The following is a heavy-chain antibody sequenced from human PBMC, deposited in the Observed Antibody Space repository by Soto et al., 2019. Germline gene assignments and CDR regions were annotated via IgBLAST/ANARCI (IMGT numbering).Heavy chain of an antibody. Sequence: PGGSLRLSCAASGFTFSSYSMNWVRQAPGKGLEWVSYISSSSSTIYYADSVKGRFTMTRDTSISTAYMELSRLRSDDTAVYYCARANHFDWWYNWFDPWGQGTLVTVSS. CDR2: ISSSSSTI. V-gene: IGHV3-48*01. J-gene: IGHJ5*02. CDR3: ARANHFDWWYNWFDP. D-gene: IGHD3-9*01. CDR1: GFTFSSYS.